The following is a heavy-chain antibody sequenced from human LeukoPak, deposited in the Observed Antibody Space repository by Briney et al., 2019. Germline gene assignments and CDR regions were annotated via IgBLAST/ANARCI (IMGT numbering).Heavy chain of an antibody. CDR3: ARRNNYGSGNNWFDP. CDR2: IYYSGST. Sequence: SETLSLTCTVSGGSISSSSYYWGWIRQPPGKGLEWIGSIYYSGSTYYNPSLKSRVTISVDTSKNQFSLKLSSVTAADTAVYYCARRNNYGSGNNWFDPWGQGTLVTVSS. V-gene: IGHV4-39*01. CDR1: GGSISSSSYY. J-gene: IGHJ5*02. D-gene: IGHD3-10*01.